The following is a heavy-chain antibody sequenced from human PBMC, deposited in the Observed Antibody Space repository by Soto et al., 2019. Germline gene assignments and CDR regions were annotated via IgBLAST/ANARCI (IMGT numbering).Heavy chain of an antibody. D-gene: IGHD2-21*02. Sequence: QITLKESGPTLVKPTQTLTLTCTFSAFSLSTGGVGVGWIRQPPGKALEWLAPIYWDDDKRYSPSLRSRLTITKDTSKNQVVLKMTNMDPVDTATYYCIQSRCGGDCLQSYASYYYYGMDVWGQGTTVTVSS. CDR3: IQSRCGGDCLQSYASYYYYGMDV. V-gene: IGHV2-5*02. J-gene: IGHJ6*02. CDR2: IYWDDDK. CDR1: AFSLSTGGVG.